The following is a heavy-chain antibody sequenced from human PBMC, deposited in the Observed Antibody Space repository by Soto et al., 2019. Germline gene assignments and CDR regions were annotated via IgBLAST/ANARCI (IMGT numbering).Heavy chain of an antibody. J-gene: IGHJ6*02. CDR1: GGSVSSGTYY. CDR3: ARALTAYDPIGMDV. CDR2: IYYNGGT. D-gene: IGHD5-12*01. V-gene: IGHV4-61*01. Sequence: SETLSLTCTVSGGSVSSGTYYWSWIRQPPGKGLEWIGYIYYNGGTDYNPSLKSRVTISLDTPKNQFSLHLYSVTAADTAIYHCARALTAYDPIGMDVWGQGTTVTASS.